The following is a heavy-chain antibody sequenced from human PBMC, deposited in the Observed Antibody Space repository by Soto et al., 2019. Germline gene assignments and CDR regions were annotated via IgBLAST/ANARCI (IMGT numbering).Heavy chain of an antibody. CDR2: IYWDDDK. D-gene: IGHD4-17*01. CDR1: GFSLSTSGVG. V-gene: IGHV2-5*02. CDR3: AHRHSTAPTYYFDY. J-gene: IGHJ4*02. Sequence: QITLKESGPTLVKPTQTLTLTCTFSGFSLSTSGVGVGWIRQPPGKALEWLALIYWDDDKRYSPSLKSRLPITKDTSKNQVVLTMTNMDPVDTGTYYCAHRHSTAPTYYFDYWGQGTLVTVSS.